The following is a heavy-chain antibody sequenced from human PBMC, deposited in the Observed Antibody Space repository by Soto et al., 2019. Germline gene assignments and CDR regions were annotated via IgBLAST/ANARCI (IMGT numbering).Heavy chain of an antibody. D-gene: IGHD4-4*01. J-gene: IGHJ4*02. CDR2: IYYSGSA. V-gene: IGHV4-31*03. Sequence: PSETLSLTCSVSGGSISSAGYFWSWIRQHPGKGLEWIGHIYYSGSAYYSPSLKSRVTISVDTSKNQFSLNLSSLTAADTAVYYCARIRSGNHPDNWGQGTLVTVSS. CDR1: GGSISSAGYF. CDR3: ARIRSGNHPDN.